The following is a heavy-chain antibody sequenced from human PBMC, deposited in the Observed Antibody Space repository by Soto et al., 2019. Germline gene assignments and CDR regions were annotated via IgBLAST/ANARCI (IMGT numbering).Heavy chain of an antibody. V-gene: IGHV5-10-1*01. CDR2: IDPGDSYT. D-gene: IGHD2-15*01. Sequence: GESLKISCKGSGYSFTSYWISWVRQMPGKGLEWMGRIDPGDSYTNYSPSFQGHVTISADKSISTAYLQWSSLKASDTAMYYCATLNCSGGSCYSDYYYYYGMDVWGQGTTVTV. CDR1: GYSFTSYW. CDR3: ATLNCSGGSCYSDYYYYYGMDV. J-gene: IGHJ6*02.